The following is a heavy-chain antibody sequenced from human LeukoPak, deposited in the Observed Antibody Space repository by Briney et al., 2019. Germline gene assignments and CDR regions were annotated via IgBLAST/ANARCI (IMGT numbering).Heavy chain of an antibody. CDR1: GFTFDDYA. V-gene: IGHV3-9*01. CDR2: ISWNSGSI. Sequence: PGRSLRLSCAASGFTFDDYAMHWVRQAPGKGLEWVSGISWNSGSIGYADSVKGRFTISRDNAKNSLYLQMNSLRAEDTALYYCARDSTTGSSGWYGYSHHWGQGTLVTVSS. J-gene: IGHJ1*01. CDR3: ARDSTTGSSGWYGYSHH. D-gene: IGHD6-19*01.